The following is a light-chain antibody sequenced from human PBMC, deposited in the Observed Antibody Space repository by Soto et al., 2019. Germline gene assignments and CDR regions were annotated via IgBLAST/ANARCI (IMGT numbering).Light chain of an antibody. CDR1: SSDVGGYKY. V-gene: IGLV2-14*01. CDR3: SSYTGNSIRV. J-gene: IGLJ1*01. CDR2: EVS. Sequence: QSALTQPTSVSGSPGQSITISCTGTSSDVGGYKYVSWHQQHPGRVPKLIIYEVSNRPSGVSYRFSGPKSGNTASLTISGLQPEDEADYYCSSYTGNSIRVFGTGTKVTVL.